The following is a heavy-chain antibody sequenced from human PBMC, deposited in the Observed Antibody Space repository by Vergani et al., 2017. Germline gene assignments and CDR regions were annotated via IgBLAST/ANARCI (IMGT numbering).Heavy chain of an antibody. Sequence: VQLVESGGGLVQPGGSLRLSCAASGFTFSSYGMHWVRQAPGKGLEWVAVISYDGSNRYYADSVKGRFTISRDNSKNTLYLQMNSLRAEDTAVYYCAKDWGDYGYSYYFDYWGQGTLVTVSS. D-gene: IGHD5-24*01. CDR2: ISYDGSNR. V-gene: IGHV3-30*18. CDR1: GFTFSSYG. J-gene: IGHJ4*02. CDR3: AKDWGDYGYSYYFDY.